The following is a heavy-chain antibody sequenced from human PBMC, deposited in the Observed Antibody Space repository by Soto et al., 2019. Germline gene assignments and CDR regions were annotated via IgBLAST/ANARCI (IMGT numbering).Heavy chain of an antibody. D-gene: IGHD2-2*01. Sequence: QVQLVESGGGVVQPGRSLRLSCAASGFTFSSYGMQWVRQAPDKGLEWVAVISHDGSNKYYADSVKGQFTISRDNSKNVLYLEMNSLRPEDTAVYYCAKVSSELVPGAKYYGMDVWGQGTTVTVSS. CDR2: ISHDGSNK. CDR3: AKVSSELVPGAKYYGMDV. CDR1: GFTFSSYG. V-gene: IGHV3-30*18. J-gene: IGHJ6*02.